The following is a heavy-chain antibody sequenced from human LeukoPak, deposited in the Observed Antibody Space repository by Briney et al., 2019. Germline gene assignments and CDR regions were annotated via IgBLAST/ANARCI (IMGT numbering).Heavy chain of an antibody. J-gene: IGHJ4*02. CDR3: AKDRSWGMNSAEY. D-gene: IGHD7-27*01. Sequence: GGSLRLSCAASGFIFKNFGMYWVRQAPGKGLDWVAFIRYDGSRTYYTDSVKGRFTISRDNSNNTLYLQMNSLRPEDTAVYFCAKDRSWGMNSAEYWGQGTLVTVSS. CDR1: GFIFKNFG. CDR2: IRYDGSRT. V-gene: IGHV3-30*02.